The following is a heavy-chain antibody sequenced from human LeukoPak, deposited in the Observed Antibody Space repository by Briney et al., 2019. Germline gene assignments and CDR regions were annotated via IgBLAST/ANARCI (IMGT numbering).Heavy chain of an antibody. Sequence: KPSETLSLTCTVSGGSISSYYWNGIRQPAGKGLEWIGRIYTSGSTNYNPSLKSRVTMSVDTSKNQFSLKLISVTAADTAVYYCARAFSGSSPNWFDPWGQGILVTVSS. CDR1: GGSISSYY. V-gene: IGHV4-4*07. CDR2: IYTSGST. CDR3: ARAFSGSSPNWFDP. D-gene: IGHD1-26*01. J-gene: IGHJ5*02.